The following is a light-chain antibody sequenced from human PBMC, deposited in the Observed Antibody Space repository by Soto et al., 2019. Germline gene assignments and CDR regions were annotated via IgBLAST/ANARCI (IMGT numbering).Light chain of an antibody. V-gene: IGLV6-57*04. CDR3: AAWVDSLNGLYV. CDR1: SGSIASNF. Sequence: NFMLTQPHSVSESPGKTVTISCTRSSGSIASNFVQWYQQRPGSAPTTVIYEDNQRPSGVPDRFSGSIDSSSNSASLTISGLKTEDEADYYCAAWVDSLNGLYVFGTGTKLTVL. J-gene: IGLJ1*01. CDR2: EDN.